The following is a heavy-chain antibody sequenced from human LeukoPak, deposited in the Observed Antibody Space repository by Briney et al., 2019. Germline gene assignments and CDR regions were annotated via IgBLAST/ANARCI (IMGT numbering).Heavy chain of an antibody. CDR3: ARVRDYYDSSGYKERLVDY. CDR2: IYYSGRT. D-gene: IGHD3-22*01. V-gene: IGHV4-30-4*08. CDR1: GGSISSGDYY. J-gene: IGHJ4*02. Sequence: PSQTLSLTCTVSGGSISSGDYYWSWIRQPPGKGLEWIGYIYYSGRTYYNPSLKSRVIISVDTSKNQFSLKVSSVTAADPAVYYCARVRDYYDSSGYKERLVDYWGQGTLVTVSS.